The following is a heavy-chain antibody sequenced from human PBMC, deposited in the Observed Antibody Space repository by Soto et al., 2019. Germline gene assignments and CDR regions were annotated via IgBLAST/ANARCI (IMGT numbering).Heavy chain of an antibody. D-gene: IGHD6-13*01. CDR3: AKGLYSSSWHD. CDR1: GFTFSSYG. Sequence: GGSLRLSCAASGFTFSSYGMHWVRQAPGKGLEWVAVISYDGSNKYYADSVKGRFTISRDNSKNTLYLQMNSLRAEDTAVYYCAKGLYSSSWHDWGQGTLVTVSS. V-gene: IGHV3-30*18. J-gene: IGHJ4*02. CDR2: ISYDGSNK.